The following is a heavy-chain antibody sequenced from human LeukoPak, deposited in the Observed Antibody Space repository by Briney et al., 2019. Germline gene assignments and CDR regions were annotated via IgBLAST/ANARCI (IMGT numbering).Heavy chain of an antibody. CDR2: IYYSGST. CDR3: ARGRGGDSSGYYPYWYFDL. D-gene: IGHD3-22*01. CDR1: GGSISSGGYY. Sequence: PSETLSLTCTVSGGSISSGGYYWSWIRQHPGKGPEWIGYIYYSGSTYYNPSLKSRVTISVDTSKNQFSLKLSSVTAADTAVYYCARGRGGDSSGYYPYWYFDLWGRGTLVTVSS. V-gene: IGHV4-31*03. J-gene: IGHJ2*01.